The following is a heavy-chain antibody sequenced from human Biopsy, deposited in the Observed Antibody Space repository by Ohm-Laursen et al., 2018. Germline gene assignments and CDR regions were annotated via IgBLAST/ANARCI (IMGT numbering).Heavy chain of an antibody. CDR1: EFIFSSFW. J-gene: IGHJ4*02. CDR2: INSDGSST. V-gene: IGHV3-74*01. D-gene: IGHD3-10*01. Sequence: SLRLSCAASEFIFSSFWMYWVRQAPGTGLVWVSRINSDGSSTNYADAVKGRFTISRDNAKNTVFLQMNSLRAEDTAVYYCTRAEAGSGSLLYFDYWGQGTLVTVSS. CDR3: TRAEAGSGSLLYFDY.